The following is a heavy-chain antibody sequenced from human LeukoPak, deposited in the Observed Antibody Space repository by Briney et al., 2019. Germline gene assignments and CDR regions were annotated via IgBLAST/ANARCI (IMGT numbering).Heavy chain of an antibody. J-gene: IGHJ3*02. D-gene: IGHD1-26*01. CDR1: GFTFDDYA. V-gene: IGHV3-23*01. Sequence: GGSLRLSCAASGFTFDDYAVSWVRQAPGKGLEWVSAISGSGGSTYYADSVKGRFTISRDYSKNTLYLQMNSLRAEDTAVYYCAKDSQYSGSSTPRKDAFDIWGQGTMVTVSS. CDR3: AKDSQYSGSSTPRKDAFDI. CDR2: ISGSGGST.